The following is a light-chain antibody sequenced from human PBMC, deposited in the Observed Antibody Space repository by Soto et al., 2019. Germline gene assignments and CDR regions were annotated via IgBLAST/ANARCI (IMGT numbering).Light chain of an antibody. V-gene: IGKV2-28*01. Sequence: DIVMTQSPLSLPVTPGEPASISCRSSQSFLHSNGYNYLDWYLQKPGQSPQLLIYLGSNRASGVPDRFSGSGSGTDFTLKISRVEAEDVGVYYCMQALQTPLTFGGGTKV. CDR2: LGS. CDR1: QSFLHSNGYNY. J-gene: IGKJ4*01. CDR3: MQALQTPLT.